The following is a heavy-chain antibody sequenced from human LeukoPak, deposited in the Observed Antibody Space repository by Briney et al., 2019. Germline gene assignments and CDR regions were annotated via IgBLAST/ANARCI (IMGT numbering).Heavy chain of an antibody. CDR3: ARRAGAYSHPYDY. Sequence: GGSLRLSCAASGFTFSRYYMNWVRQAPGKGLEWVASIKRDGSEQDYVDSVKGRFTISRDNSKNTLYLQMNSLRAEDTAVYYCARRAGAYSHPYDYWGQGTLVTVSS. J-gene: IGHJ4*02. CDR1: GFTFSRYY. CDR2: IKRDGSEQ. V-gene: IGHV3-7*03. D-gene: IGHD4/OR15-4a*01.